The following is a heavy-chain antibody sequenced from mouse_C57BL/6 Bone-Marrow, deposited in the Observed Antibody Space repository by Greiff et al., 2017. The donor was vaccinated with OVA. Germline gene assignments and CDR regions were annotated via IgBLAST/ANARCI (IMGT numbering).Heavy chain of an antibody. CDR1: GFTFSSYT. CDR3: AQHNLKLFDY. Sequence: EVKLVESGGGLVKPGGSLKLSCAASGFTFSSYTMSWVRQTPEKRLEWVATISGGGGNTYYQDSVKGRFTISSDKAKNTLYLQMSILRSEYTAFYYCAQHNLKLFDYWGQGTTLTDSS. D-gene: IGHD1-3*01. V-gene: IGHV5-9*01. J-gene: IGHJ2*01. CDR2: ISGGGGNT.